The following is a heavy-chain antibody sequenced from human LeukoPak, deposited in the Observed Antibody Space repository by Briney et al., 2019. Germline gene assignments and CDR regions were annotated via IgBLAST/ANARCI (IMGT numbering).Heavy chain of an antibody. V-gene: IGHV4-59*12. CDR3: ATRPARGSGPYYPYFDY. CDR1: GGSISGSY. CDR2: IYYSGST. Sequence: SETLSLTCTVSGGSISGSYWSWIRQPPGKGLEWIGYIYYSGSTNYNPSLKSRVTISVDTSKTQCSLKLTSVTAADTAVYYCATRPARGSGPYYPYFDYWGQGTLVTVSS. D-gene: IGHD3-22*01. J-gene: IGHJ4*02.